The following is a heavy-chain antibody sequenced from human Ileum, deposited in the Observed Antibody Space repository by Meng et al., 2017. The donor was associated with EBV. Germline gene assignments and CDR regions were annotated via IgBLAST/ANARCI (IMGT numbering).Heavy chain of an antibody. J-gene: IGHJ4*02. CDR1: GYTFTSYG. V-gene: IGHV1-18*01. Sequence: QVQLAQSGAEVXXXXXSXTVXWKASGYTFTSYGLSWVRQAPGQGLEWMGWISTYNGNTNYAQKLQGRVTMTTDTSTSTVYMELRSLRSDDTAVYYCARVEVGITSGDYWGQGTLVTVSS. CDR2: ISTYNGNT. D-gene: IGHD1-26*01. CDR3: ARVEVGITSGDY.